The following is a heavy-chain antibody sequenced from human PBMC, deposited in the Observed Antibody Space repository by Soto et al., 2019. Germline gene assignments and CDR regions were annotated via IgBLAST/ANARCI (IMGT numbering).Heavy chain of an antibody. D-gene: IGHD7-27*01. V-gene: IGHV3-21*01. Sequence: EVQLVESGGGLVKPGGSLRLSCEASGFTFSSYSMNWVRQAPGKGLEWVSSISSSSNYIYYADSVKGRFTISRDNAKNSLYLQMNSLRAEDTAVYYCARDREGVGTGLFWGQGTKVTVSS. CDR1: GFTFSSYS. CDR3: ARDREGVGTGLF. J-gene: IGHJ3*01. CDR2: ISSSSNYI.